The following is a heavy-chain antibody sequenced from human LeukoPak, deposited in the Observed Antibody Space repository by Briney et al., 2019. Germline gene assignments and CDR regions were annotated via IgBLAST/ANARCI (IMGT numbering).Heavy chain of an antibody. CDR2: IGSDGKT. Sequence: PGGSLRLSCEASGFTFSAYAMTWVRQAPGKGLEWVSSIGSDGKTHYSESVKGRFAISRDNSKSMVFLQLNSVRAEDTALYYCARDLHYYEAMDVWGQETTVTVSS. J-gene: IGHJ6*02. V-gene: IGHV3-23*01. CDR3: ARDLHYYEAMDV. CDR1: GFTFSAYA.